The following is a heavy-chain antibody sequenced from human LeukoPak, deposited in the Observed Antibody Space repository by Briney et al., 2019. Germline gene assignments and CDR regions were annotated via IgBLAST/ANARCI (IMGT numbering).Heavy chain of an antibody. V-gene: IGHV1-8*02. Sequence: GASVKVSCKASGHTFTSYDINWVRQATGQGLEWMGWMNPNSGNTGYAQKFQGRVTMTRNTSISTAYMELSSLRSEDTAVYYCARGYCSSITCYDDYWGQGTLVTVSS. CDR3: ARGYCSSITCYDDY. CDR1: GHTFTSYD. J-gene: IGHJ4*02. CDR2: MNPNSGNT. D-gene: IGHD2-2*01.